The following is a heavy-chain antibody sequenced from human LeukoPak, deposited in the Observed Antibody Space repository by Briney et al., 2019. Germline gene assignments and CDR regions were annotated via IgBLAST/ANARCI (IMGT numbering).Heavy chain of an antibody. CDR2: IYYSGST. CDR3: ARATVATDLDY. J-gene: IGHJ4*02. V-gene: IGHV4-59*01. D-gene: IGHD4-23*01. CDR1: GGSISSDY. Sequence: SEALSLTCTVSGGSISSDYGSWIRQPPGKGLEWIGYIYYSGSTSYNPSLKSRVTISVDTSKNQFSLKLRSVTAAYTAVYYCARATVATDLDYWGEGTLVTVSS.